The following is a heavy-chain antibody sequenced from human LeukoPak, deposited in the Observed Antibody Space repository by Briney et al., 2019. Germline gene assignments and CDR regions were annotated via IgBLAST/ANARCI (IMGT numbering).Heavy chain of an antibody. CDR2: TSSSGTTI. J-gene: IGHJ5*02. CDR3: ARDPSGYYGYNWFDP. CDR1: GFIFSSFE. Sequence: GGSLRLSCAASGFIFSSFEMNWVRQAPGKGLEWVSYTSSSGTTIYYADSVKGRFTISRGNAKNSLYLHMNSLRAEDTAVYYCARDPSGYYGYNWFDPWGQGTLVTVSS. D-gene: IGHD3-22*01. V-gene: IGHV3-48*03.